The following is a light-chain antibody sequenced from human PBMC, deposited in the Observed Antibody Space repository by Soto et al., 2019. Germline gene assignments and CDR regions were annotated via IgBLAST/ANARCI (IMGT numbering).Light chain of an antibody. CDR2: DAS. CDR3: QQYNSYSPA. Sequence: EMILTQSPDTLSLSPGERATLSCRASQTGDSQYLAWYQQRPGQAPRLLIYDASNRATGIPARFSGSGSGTEFTLTISSLQPDDFATYYCQQYNSYSPAFGQGTKVDIK. V-gene: IGKV3-20*01. CDR1: QTGDSQY. J-gene: IGKJ1*01.